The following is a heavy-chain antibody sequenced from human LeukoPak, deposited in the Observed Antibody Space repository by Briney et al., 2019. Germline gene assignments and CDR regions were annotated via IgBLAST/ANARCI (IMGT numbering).Heavy chain of an antibody. CDR3: ASAFSSGWSGAWFDP. D-gene: IGHD6-19*01. Sequence: SETLSLTCTVSGGSISSHYWSWIRQPPGKGLEWIGYIYCSGSTNYNPSLKSRVTISVDTSKNQFSLKLSSVTAADTAVYYCASAFSSGWSGAWFDPWGQGTLVTVSS. CDR2: IYCSGST. CDR1: GGSISSHY. V-gene: IGHV4-59*11. J-gene: IGHJ5*02.